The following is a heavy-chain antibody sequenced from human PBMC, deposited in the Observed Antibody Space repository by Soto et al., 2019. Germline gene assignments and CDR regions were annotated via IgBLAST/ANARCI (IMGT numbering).Heavy chain of an antibody. CDR3: AGDVIDNSGYYDFGY. J-gene: IGHJ4*02. Sequence: QVQLVESGGGVVQPGRSLRLSCAASGFTFSSYGMHWVRQAPGKGLEWVAVIWYAGSNKYYADSVKGRFSISRDNSKNTLYLQMNSLKAEDTAVYYGAGDVIDNSGYYDFGYWGQGTLVTVCS. CDR1: GFTFSSYG. CDR2: IWYAGSNK. V-gene: IGHV3-33*01. D-gene: IGHD3-22*01.